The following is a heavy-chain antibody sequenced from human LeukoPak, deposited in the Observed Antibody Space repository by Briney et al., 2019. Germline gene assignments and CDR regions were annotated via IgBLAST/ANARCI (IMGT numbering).Heavy chain of an antibody. J-gene: IGHJ4*02. CDR3: AKNSGPFDY. D-gene: IGHD1-26*01. CDR2: TSGSGGST. CDR1: GFTFSSYA. Sequence: GGSLRLSCVASGFTFSSYAMSWVRQAPGKGLEWVSSTSGSGGSTYHADSVKGRFTISRDNSKNTLYLRMNSLRAEDTAVYYCAKNSGPFDYWGQGTLVTVSS. V-gene: IGHV3-23*01.